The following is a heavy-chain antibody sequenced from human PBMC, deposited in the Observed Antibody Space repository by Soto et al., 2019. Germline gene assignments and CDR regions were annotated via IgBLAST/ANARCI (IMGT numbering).Heavy chain of an antibody. CDR2: ISVSGGST. D-gene: IGHD2-2*02. J-gene: IGHJ6*02. V-gene: IGHV3-23*01. CDR3: AKALSCSSSSCYRDNGMDV. CDR1: GFTFTGNA. Sequence: GGSLRLSCAASGFTFTGNAMRWVRQAPGKGLEWVSGISVSGGSTYYADSVKGRFTISRDISKNTLYLQMNSLRAEDTALYYCAKALSCSSSSCYRDNGMDVWGQGTAVTVSS.